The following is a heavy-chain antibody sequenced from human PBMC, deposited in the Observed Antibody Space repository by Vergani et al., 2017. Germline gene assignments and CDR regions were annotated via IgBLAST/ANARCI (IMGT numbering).Heavy chain of an antibody. V-gene: IGHV3-30*02. CDR1: SFKLGDYG. CDR2: IRYDGSSE. J-gene: IGHJ6*02. Sequence: QVQLVESGGGVVQPGRSLRLSCTPSSFKLGDYGMHWVRQAPGRGLEWVSFIRYDGSSEYYGDSVKGRFTISRDKSQNTVNLQMNSLRTEDTAVYFCANSVIAGNVGVAYFGMDVWGRGTTVTVSS. D-gene: IGHD2/OR15-2a*01. CDR3: ANSVIAGNVGVAYFGMDV.